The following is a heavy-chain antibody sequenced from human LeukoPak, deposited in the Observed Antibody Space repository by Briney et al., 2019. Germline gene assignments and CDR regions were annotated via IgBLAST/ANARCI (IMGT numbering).Heavy chain of an antibody. D-gene: IGHD6-13*01. V-gene: IGHV4-4*09. CDR1: GGSISSYY. Sequence: PSETLSLTCTVSGGSISSYYWSWIRQPPGKGLEWIGYIYTSGSTNYNPSLKSRVTISVDTSKNQFSLKLSSVTAADTAVYYCARGPSSSWGRSGDYYYYYYMDVWGKGTTVTVSS. CDR2: IYTSGST. J-gene: IGHJ6*03. CDR3: ARGPSSSWGRSGDYYYYYYMDV.